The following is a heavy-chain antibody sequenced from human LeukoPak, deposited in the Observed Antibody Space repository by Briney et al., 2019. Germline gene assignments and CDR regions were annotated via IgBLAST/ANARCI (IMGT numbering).Heavy chain of an antibody. V-gene: IGHV3-30*04. CDR1: GFTFSSYS. CDR2: ISYDGSNK. J-gene: IGHJ4*02. CDR3: ARDLVGYGGGFDY. D-gene: IGHD4-23*01. Sequence: GGSLRLSCAGSGFTFSSYSIHWVRQVSGKGLEWGAVISYDGSNKYYADSVKGRFTISRDNSRNTVYLQMNSLRPEDTAVYSCARDLVGYGGGFDYWGQGTLVTVSS.